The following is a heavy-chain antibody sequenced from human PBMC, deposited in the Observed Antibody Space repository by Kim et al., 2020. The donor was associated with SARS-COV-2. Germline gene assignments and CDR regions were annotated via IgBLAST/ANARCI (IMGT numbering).Heavy chain of an antibody. CDR1: GGSISSSSYY. D-gene: IGHD1-26*01. CDR3: ARHSAHYSGSYYYPNWFDP. CDR2: IYYSGST. V-gene: IGHV4-39*01. J-gene: IGHJ5*02. Sequence: SETLSLTCTVSGGSISSSSYYWGWIRQPPGKGLEWIGSIYYSGSTYYNPSLKSRVTISVDTSKNQFSLKLSSVTAADTAVYYCARHSAHYSGSYYYPNWFDPWGQGTLVTVSS.